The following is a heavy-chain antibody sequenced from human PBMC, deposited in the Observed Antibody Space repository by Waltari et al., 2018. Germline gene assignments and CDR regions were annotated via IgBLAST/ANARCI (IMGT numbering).Heavy chain of an antibody. CDR3: AGSSNFGIYGLDV. Sequence: QVQLQESGPGLVKPSETLSLICNFSGGSISSYYWNWIRPPAGKGLEWIGRIYASGSTSYNPSLESRISMSVDTSKNHFSLKLSSVTAADTGVYYCAGSSNFGIYGLDVWGQGTTVVVSS. D-gene: IGHD3-3*01. J-gene: IGHJ6*02. V-gene: IGHV4-4*07. CDR1: GGSISSYY. CDR2: IYASGST.